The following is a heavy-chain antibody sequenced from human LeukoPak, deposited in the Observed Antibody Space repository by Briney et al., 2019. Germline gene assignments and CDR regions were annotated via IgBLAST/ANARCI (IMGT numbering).Heavy chain of an antibody. J-gene: IGHJ4*02. V-gene: IGHV4-31*03. CDR3: ARLRHNGYSYGYVDY. D-gene: IGHD5-18*01. CDR1: GGSISSGGYY. Sequence: PSETLSLTCTVSGGSISSGGYYWSWIRQHPGKGLEWIGYIYYSGSTYYNPSLRSRITISLDTSKNQFSLKLSSVFAADTAVYYCARLRHNGYSYGYVDYWGQGTLVTVSS. CDR2: IYYSGST.